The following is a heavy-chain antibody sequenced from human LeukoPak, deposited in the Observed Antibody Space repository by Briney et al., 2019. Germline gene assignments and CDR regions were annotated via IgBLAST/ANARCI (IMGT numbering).Heavy chain of an antibody. V-gene: IGHV3-11*04. CDR3: VRDDFGDS. Sequence: NPGGSLRLSCAASGFTFSDYYMSWIRQAPGKGLEWVSYISSSGRTIDYADSVKGRFTVSRDNAEKSLYLQMNTLRVEDTAVYYCVRDDFGDSWGQGTLVTVSS. D-gene: IGHD4-17*01. CDR1: GFTFSDYY. J-gene: IGHJ4*02. CDR2: ISSSGRTI.